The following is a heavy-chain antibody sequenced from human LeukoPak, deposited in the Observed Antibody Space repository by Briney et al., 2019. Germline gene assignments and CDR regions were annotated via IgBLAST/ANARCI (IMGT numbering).Heavy chain of an antibody. J-gene: IGHJ6*03. CDR1: GYTFTSYG. V-gene: IGHV1-18*01. Sequence: ASVKVSCKASGYTFTSYGISWVRQAPGQGLEWMGWISAYNGNTNYAQKLQGRVTMTTDTSTSTAYMELRSLRSDDTAVYYCARDGGFMVRGVRSRGYYMDVWGKGTTVTISS. CDR3: ARDGGFMVRGVRSRGYYMDV. CDR2: ISAYNGNT. D-gene: IGHD3-10*01.